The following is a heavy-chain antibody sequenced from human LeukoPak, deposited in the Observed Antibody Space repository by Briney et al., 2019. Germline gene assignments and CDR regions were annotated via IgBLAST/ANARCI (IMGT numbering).Heavy chain of an antibody. CDR3: ATPLRVPAAIDGYSSNSSEHDWYFDL. V-gene: IGHV4-38-2*01. D-gene: IGHD2-2*02. CDR2: IYHSGST. CDR1: GYSISSGYY. J-gene: IGHJ2*01. Sequence: PSETLSLTCAVSGYSISSGYYWGWIRQPPGKGLEWIGSIYHSGSTYYNPSLKSRVTISVDTSKNQFSLKLSSVTAADTAVYYCATPLRVPAAIDGYSSNSSEHDWYFDLSGRGTLVTVSS.